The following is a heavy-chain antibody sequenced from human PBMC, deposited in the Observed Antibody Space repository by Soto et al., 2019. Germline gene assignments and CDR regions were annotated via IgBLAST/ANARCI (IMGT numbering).Heavy chain of an antibody. CDR3: ARDSYQALTRSFSYFGWDV. CDR2: VNPDGTRT. Sequence: AGGSLRLSCAASGFSFSTSWMHWARQAPGKGLVWVSRVNPDGTRTTYADSVKGRFTISRDNAKNMLYLQMNGLTAEDTGVYYCARDSYQALTRSFSYFGWDVWGQGTTVTISS. CDR1: GFSFSTSW. J-gene: IGHJ6*02. V-gene: IGHV3-74*01. D-gene: IGHD2-2*01.